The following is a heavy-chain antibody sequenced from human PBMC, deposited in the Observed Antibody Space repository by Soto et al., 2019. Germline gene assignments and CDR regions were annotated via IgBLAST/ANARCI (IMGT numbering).Heavy chain of an antibody. D-gene: IGHD1-26*01. CDR1: EFTFTIYA. CDR2: ISGWSEST. J-gene: IGHJ4*02. CDR3: ARRSRYSMYDYYFDY. Sequence: EVQLLESGGGFVQPGGSLRLSCAASEFTFTIYAMAWVRQAPGKGLERVSSISGWSESTHYADSVRGRFTISRDNSKNTLSLQMNSLRADDTAVYYCARRSRYSMYDYYFDYWGQGTLVTVSS. V-gene: IGHV3-23*01.